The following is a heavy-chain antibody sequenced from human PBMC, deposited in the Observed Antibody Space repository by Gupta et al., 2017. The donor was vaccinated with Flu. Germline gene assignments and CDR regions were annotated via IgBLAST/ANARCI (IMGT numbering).Heavy chain of an antibody. CDR3: AKPLWFGELSFYYYLDV. J-gene: IGHJ6*03. CDR1: IFNTYG. Sequence: IFNTYGMHWVRQAPGKGLEWVAFIAYDGSKEYHADSVKGRFTISRDNSKNTLYLQMSSLRVEDSAVYYCAKPLWFGELSFYYYLDVWGKGPRSPSP. D-gene: IGHD3-10*01. V-gene: IGHV3-30*18. CDR2: IAYDGSKE.